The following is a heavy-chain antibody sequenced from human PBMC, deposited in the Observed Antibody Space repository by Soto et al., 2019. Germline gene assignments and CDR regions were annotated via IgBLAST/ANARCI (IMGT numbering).Heavy chain of an antibody. J-gene: IGHJ4*02. V-gene: IGHV4-30-2*01. CDR3: ATYPTTVTSDY. CDR2: IYHSGST. CDR1: GGSISSGGYS. D-gene: IGHD4-17*01. Sequence: SETLSLTCAVSGGSISSGGYSWSWIRQPPGKGLEWIGYIYHSGSTYYNPSLKSRVTISVDRSKNQFSLKLSSVTAADTAVYYCATYPTTVTSDYWGQGTLVTVSS.